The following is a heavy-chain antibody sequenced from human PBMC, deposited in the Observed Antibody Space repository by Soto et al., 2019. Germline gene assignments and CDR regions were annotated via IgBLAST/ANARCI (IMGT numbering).Heavy chain of an antibody. V-gene: IGHV1-69*13. CDR2: IIPIFGTA. CDR1: GGTFSSYA. D-gene: IGHD5-18*01. Sequence: GASVKVSCKASGGTFSSYAISCVRQAPGQVLEWMGGIIPIFGTANYAQKFQGRVTITADESTSTAYMELSSLRSEDTAVYYCARVIRGYSYGFDRQYYYYGMDVWGQGTTVTVSS. J-gene: IGHJ6*02. CDR3: ARVIRGYSYGFDRQYYYYGMDV.